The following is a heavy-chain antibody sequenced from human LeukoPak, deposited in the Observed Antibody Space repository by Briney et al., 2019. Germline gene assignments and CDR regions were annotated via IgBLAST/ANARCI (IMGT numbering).Heavy chain of an antibody. CDR2: IRYDGSNE. Sequence: PGGSLRLSCAASGFTVAIHWVRQAPGKGLEWVAFIRYDGSNEYYADSVKGRFTISRDNSKNTLYLQMNSLRVEDTAVYYCAKDPLAYCTSTSCYPYYFDYWGQGTLVTVSS. CDR3: AKDPLAYCTSTSCYPYYFDY. D-gene: IGHD2-2*01. V-gene: IGHV3-30*02. J-gene: IGHJ4*02. CDR1: GFTVA.